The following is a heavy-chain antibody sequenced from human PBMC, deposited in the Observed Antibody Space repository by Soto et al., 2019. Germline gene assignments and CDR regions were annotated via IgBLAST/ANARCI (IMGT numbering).Heavy chain of an antibody. CDR2: IIPISGTT. Sequence: VKVSCKTSGYTFTNYGISWVRQAPGHGLEWMGGIIPISGTTYYTQKFQGRVTITADEPTSTAFMELSSLKSEDTAVFYCARGYCSGGNCYSGMDVWGQGTMVTVSS. J-gene: IGHJ6*02. V-gene: IGHV1-69*13. CDR1: GYTFTNYG. CDR3: ARGYCSGGNCYSGMDV. D-gene: IGHD2-15*01.